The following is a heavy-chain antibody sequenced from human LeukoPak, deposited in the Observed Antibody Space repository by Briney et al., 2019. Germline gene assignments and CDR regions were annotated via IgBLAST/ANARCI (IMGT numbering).Heavy chain of an antibody. CDR1: AFTFSSYS. CDR2: IITSSTFI. CDR3: ARDPTDWWSRSGWYFDL. Sequence: GASLRLSCVASAFTFSSYSMNWVRQAPGKGLEWVSSIITSSTFIYYADSVKGRFTISRDNAKNSLYLQMNSLRAEDTAVYYCARDPTDWWSRSGWYFDLWGRGTLVTVSS. D-gene: IGHD2-8*02. J-gene: IGHJ2*01. V-gene: IGHV3-21*01.